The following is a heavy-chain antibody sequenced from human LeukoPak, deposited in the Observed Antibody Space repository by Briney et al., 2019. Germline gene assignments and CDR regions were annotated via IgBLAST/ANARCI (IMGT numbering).Heavy chain of an antibody. D-gene: IGHD1-26*01. J-gene: IGHJ5*02. CDR3: ARDDEAVGPPRTQGFYNWFDP. V-gene: IGHV1-2*02. CDR2: IDPDSGGT. CDR1: GYRFSDYY. Sequence: ASVKVSCKASGYRFSDYYMHWVRQAPGQGLEWMGWIDPDSGGTNSAQQFQGRVTMTRDASISTAYMELSRLRSDDTAIYYCARDDEAVGPPRTQGFYNWFDPWGQGTLVTVSS.